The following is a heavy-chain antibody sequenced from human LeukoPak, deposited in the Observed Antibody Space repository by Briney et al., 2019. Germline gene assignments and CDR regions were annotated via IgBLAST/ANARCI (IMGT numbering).Heavy chain of an antibody. CDR2: ISAYNGNT. CDR1: GYTFTTYG. J-gene: IGHJ4*02. D-gene: IGHD3-22*01. CDR3: ARDQYYYDSSGYLFDY. Sequence: ASVKVSCKASGYTFTTYGISWVRQAPGQGLQWIGWISAYNGNTNYAQELQGRVTMTTDTSTSTAYLDLRSLKSDDTAVYYCARDQYYYDSSGYLFDYWGQGTLVTVSS. V-gene: IGHV1-18*01.